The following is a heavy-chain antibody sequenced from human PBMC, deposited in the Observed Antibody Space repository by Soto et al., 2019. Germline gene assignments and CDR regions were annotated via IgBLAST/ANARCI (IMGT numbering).Heavy chain of an antibody. J-gene: IGHJ4*02. CDR2: IGTAGDT. CDR3: ARANGRSYIDY. CDR1: GFTFSSYD. D-gene: IGHD1-26*01. Sequence: GGSLRLSCAASGFTFSSYDMHWVRQATGKGLEWVSAIGTAGDTYYPGSVKGRFTISRENAKNSLYLQMNSLRAEDTAVYYCARANGRSYIDYWGQGTLVTVSS. V-gene: IGHV3-13*01.